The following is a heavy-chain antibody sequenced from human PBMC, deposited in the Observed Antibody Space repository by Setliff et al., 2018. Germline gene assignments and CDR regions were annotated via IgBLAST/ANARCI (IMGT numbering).Heavy chain of an antibody. CDR1: GYTFTSYD. CDR2: MNPNSGNT. CDR3: ARVKVIVGATPRTYYMDV. J-gene: IGHJ6*03. D-gene: IGHD1-26*01. V-gene: IGHV1-8*03. Sequence: SCKASGYTFTSYDINWVRQATGRGLEWMGWMNPNSGNTGYAQKFQGRVTITRNTSISTAYMELSSLRSEDTAVYYCARVKVIVGATPRTYYMDVWGKGTTVTVSS.